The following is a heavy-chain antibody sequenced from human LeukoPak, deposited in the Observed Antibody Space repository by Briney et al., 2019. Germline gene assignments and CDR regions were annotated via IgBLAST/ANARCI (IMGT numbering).Heavy chain of an antibody. CDR2: VYSGGAT. V-gene: IGHV4-4*07. CDR3: ARDHYGSGSYKAYFDY. D-gene: IGHD3-10*01. Sequence: PSETLSLTCTVSDASVTTYSWSWLRQPTGKGLEWIGRVYSGGATKYNPSLKSQVTISADTSKNQFSLKLPSVTAADTAVYYCARDHYGSGSYKAYFDYWGHGIQVTVSS. CDR1: DASVTTYS. J-gene: IGHJ4*01.